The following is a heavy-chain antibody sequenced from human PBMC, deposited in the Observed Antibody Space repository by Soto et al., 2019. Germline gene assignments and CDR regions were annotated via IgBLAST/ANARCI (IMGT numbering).Heavy chain of an antibody. V-gene: IGHV1-69*13. CDR1: GGTFSSYA. J-gene: IGHJ6*02. Sequence: GASVKVSCKASGGTFSSYAISWVRQAPGQGLEWMGGIIPIFGTANYAQKFQGRVTITADESTSTAYMELSSLRSEDTAVYYCARDLRFLEWLPQARDYYYYGKDVWGQGTTVTVSS. D-gene: IGHD3-3*01. CDR3: ARDLRFLEWLPQARDYYYYGKDV. CDR2: IIPIFGTA.